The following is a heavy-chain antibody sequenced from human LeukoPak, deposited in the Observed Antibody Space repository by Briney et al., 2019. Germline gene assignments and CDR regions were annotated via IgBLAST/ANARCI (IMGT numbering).Heavy chain of an antibody. J-gene: IGHJ4*02. Sequence: ASVKVSCKASGYTFTGYYMHWVRQAPGQGLEWMGWINPNSGGTNYAQKFQGRVTMTRDTSISTAYMELSRLRSDDTAVYYCARSFYSSSWPNFDYWGQGTLVTVSS. CDR3: ARSFYSSSWPNFDY. D-gene: IGHD6-13*01. CDR2: INPNSGGT. V-gene: IGHV1-2*02. CDR1: GYTFTGYY.